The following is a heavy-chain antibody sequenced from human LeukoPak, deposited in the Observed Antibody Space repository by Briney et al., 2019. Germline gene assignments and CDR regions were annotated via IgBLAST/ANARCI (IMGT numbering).Heavy chain of an antibody. Sequence: AGGSLRLSCAASGFTFSNYSMNWVRQAPGKGVEWVSYISSSSSTIYYADSVKGRFTISRDNAKNSLYLQMNSLRDEDTAVYYCARVRRGYMVRGVILYYFDYWGQETLVTVSS. D-gene: IGHD3-10*01. V-gene: IGHV3-48*02. CDR2: ISSSSSTI. CDR3: ARVRRGYMVRGVILYYFDY. J-gene: IGHJ4*02. CDR1: GFTFSNYS.